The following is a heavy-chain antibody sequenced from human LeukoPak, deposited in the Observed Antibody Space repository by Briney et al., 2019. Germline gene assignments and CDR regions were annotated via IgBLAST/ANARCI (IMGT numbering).Heavy chain of an antibody. V-gene: IGHV4-34*01. CDR2: INQSGST. J-gene: IGHJ3*01. D-gene: IGHD3-10*01. CDR3: ARAIWFGAPGALRP. Sequence: SETLSLTCAVYGGSFSGYYWSWIRQPPGKGLEWIGEINQSGSTNYNPSLKSRVTISVDTSKNQFSLKLSSVTAADTAVYYCARAIWFGAPGALRPWGQGTMVTVSS. CDR1: GGSFSGYY.